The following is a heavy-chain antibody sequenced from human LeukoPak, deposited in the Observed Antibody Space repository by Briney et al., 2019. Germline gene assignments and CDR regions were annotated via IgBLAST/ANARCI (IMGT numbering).Heavy chain of an antibody. CDR1: GFTVSSNY. CDR3: ARGPRLGGTWGFDP. D-gene: IGHD3-16*01. V-gene: IGHV3-66*01. CDR2: IYSGGST. Sequence: GGSLRLSCAASGFTVSSNYMSWVRQAPGKGLEWVSFIYSGGSTYYADSVKGRFTISRDNSKNTLYLQMNSLRAEDTAVYYCARGPRLGGTWGFDPWGQGTLVTVSS. J-gene: IGHJ5*02.